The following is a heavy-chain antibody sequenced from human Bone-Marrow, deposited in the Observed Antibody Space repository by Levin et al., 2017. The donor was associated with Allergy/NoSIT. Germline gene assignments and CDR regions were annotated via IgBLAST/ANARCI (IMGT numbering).Heavy chain of an antibody. D-gene: IGHD6-19*01. CDR3: AKDNLAVPGLIDY. Sequence: GGSLRLSCAASGFTFDNFAMHWVRQAPGKGLEWVSSISWDSEIMDYADSVKGRFTISRDTAKKSLSLQMHGLTSEDTALYFCAKDNLAVPGLIDYWGQGTLVTVSS. CDR2: ISWDSEIM. J-gene: IGHJ4*02. V-gene: IGHV3-9*01. CDR1: GFTFDNFA.